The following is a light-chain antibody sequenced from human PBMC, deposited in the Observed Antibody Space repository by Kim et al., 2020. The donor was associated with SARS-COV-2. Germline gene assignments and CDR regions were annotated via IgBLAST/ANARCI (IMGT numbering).Light chain of an antibody. V-gene: IGLV2-14*03. CDR1: SSDVGGYNY. CDR3: SSYTSSSTLVV. CDR2: DVS. J-gene: IGLJ2*01. Sequence: QSALTQPASLSPSPPPSLSLYSTGTSSDVGGYNYVSCYQQHPGKAPKLMIYDVSNRPSGVSNRFSGSKSGNTASLTISGLQAEDEADYYCSSYTSSSTLVVFGGGTQLTV.